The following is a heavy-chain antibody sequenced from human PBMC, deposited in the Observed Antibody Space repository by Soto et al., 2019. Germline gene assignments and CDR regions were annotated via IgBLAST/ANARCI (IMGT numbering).Heavy chain of an antibody. CDR2: IWYDGSNK. V-gene: IGHV3-33*01. Sequence: GGSLRLSCAASGFTFSSYGMHWVRQAPGKGLEWVAVIWYDGSNKYYADSVKGRFTISRDNSKNTLYLQMNSLGAEDTAVYYCARDLMAMVRGGFDYWGQGTLVTVSS. CDR1: GFTFSSYG. D-gene: IGHD3-10*01. CDR3: ARDLMAMVRGGFDY. J-gene: IGHJ4*02.